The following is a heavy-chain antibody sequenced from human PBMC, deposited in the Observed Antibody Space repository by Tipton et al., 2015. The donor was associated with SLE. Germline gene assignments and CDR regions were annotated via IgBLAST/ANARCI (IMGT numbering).Heavy chain of an antibody. CDR2: FCYNGVS. Sequence: TLSLTCTVSGVSISSSSYYLGWSRQPPGKGLEWIAFFCYNGVSNYNPSLRSRVTISLDTSKNQFSLKLTSVTAADTAVYYCARTSGNFPFDYWGQGTLVTVSS. D-gene: IGHD1-26*01. J-gene: IGHJ4*02. CDR3: ARTSGNFPFDY. CDR1: GVSISSSSYY. V-gene: IGHV4-61*05.